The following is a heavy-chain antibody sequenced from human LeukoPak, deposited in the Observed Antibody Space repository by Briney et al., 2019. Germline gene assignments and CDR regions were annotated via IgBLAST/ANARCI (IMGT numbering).Heavy chain of an antibody. D-gene: IGHD6-19*01. Sequence: SQTLSLTCTVSGGSISSGGYYWSWIRQHPGKGLEWIGYIYYSGSTYYNPSLKSRVTISVDTSKNQFSLKLSSVTAADTAVYYCARGVSGWYTYYYYYGMDVWGQGTTVTVPS. V-gene: IGHV4-31*03. J-gene: IGHJ6*02. CDR2: IYYSGST. CDR3: ARGVSGWYTYYYYYGMDV. CDR1: GGSISSGGYY.